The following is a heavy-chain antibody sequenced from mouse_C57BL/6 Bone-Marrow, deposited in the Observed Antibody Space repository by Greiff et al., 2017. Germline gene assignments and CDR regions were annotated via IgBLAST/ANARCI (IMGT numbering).Heavy chain of an antibody. V-gene: IGHV14-4*01. Sequence: VQLKESGAELVRPGASVKLSCTASGFNIKDDYMHWVKQRPEQGLEWIGWIDPENGDTEYASKFQGKATITDDTSSNTAYLQLSSLTSEDTAVYYCTTIPNLFFAYWGQGTLVTVSA. D-gene: IGHD1-1*01. CDR3: TTIPNLFFAY. J-gene: IGHJ3*01. CDR1: GFNIKDDY. CDR2: IDPENGDT.